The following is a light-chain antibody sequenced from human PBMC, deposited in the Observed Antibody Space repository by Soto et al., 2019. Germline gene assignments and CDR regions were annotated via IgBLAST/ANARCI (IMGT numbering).Light chain of an antibody. Sequence: EIVLTQSPATLSLSPGERATLSCRASQSVSSYLAWYQQKPGQAPRLLIYDASNRATGIPARFSGSGSGTEFTLTISSLEPEDFEVYYCQQRSNWPPFTFGPGTKVDIK. J-gene: IGKJ3*01. CDR1: QSVSSY. V-gene: IGKV3-11*01. CDR3: QQRSNWPPFT. CDR2: DAS.